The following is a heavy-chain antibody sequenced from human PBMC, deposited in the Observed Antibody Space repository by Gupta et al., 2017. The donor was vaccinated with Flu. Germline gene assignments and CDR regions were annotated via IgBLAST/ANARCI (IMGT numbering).Heavy chain of an antibody. V-gene: IGHV1-69*06. CDR2: IIPLFGTP. Sequence: TDSSYAISWVRQAPGQGLEWMGGIIPLFGTPDYAQKFQGRVTITADKPTSTVYMELSSLRSEDTAIYYCARNDFWSGGYYYYGMDVWGQGTTVTVSS. J-gene: IGHJ6*02. D-gene: IGHD3-3*01. CDR3: ARNDFWSGGYYYYGMDV. CDR1: TDSSYA.